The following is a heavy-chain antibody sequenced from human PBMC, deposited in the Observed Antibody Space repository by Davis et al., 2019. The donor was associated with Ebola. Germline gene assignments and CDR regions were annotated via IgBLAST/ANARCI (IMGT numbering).Heavy chain of an antibody. J-gene: IGHJ6*02. Sequence: SETLSLTCTVSGGSVSSGSYYWSWIRQPPGKGLAWIGYLYYSGSITYNPSLKSRVTISVDTSKNQFSLKLSSVTAADTAVYYCARVGGIVVVPAAMRYYYGMDVWGQGTTVTVSS. CDR1: GGSVSSGSYY. CDR3: ARVGGIVVVPAAMRYYYGMDV. D-gene: IGHD2-2*01. V-gene: IGHV4-61*01. CDR2: LYYSGSI.